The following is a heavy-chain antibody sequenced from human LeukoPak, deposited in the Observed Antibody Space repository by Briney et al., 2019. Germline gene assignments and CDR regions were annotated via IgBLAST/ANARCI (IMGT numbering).Heavy chain of an antibody. Sequence: GGSLRLSCAASGFSFSSYSMNWVRQAPGKGLEWVSSIGSSSGHIYYADSVRGRFTISRDSAKNSLYLQMNSLRAEDTAVYYCARDPGQWLVLPLFDYWGQGTLVTVSS. V-gene: IGHV3-21*01. CDR2: IGSSSGHI. J-gene: IGHJ4*02. CDR1: GFSFSSYS. CDR3: ARDPGQWLVLPLFDY. D-gene: IGHD6-19*01.